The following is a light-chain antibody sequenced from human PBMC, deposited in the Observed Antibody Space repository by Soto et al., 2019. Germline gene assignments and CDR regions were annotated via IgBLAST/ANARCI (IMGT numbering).Light chain of an antibody. CDR3: TSYTSSSALVV. V-gene: IGLV2-14*01. CDR1: SSDVGGYNY. Sequence: QSALTQPASVSGSPGQSITISCTGTSSDVGGYNYVSWYLQHPGKAPKIMIYEVSNRPSGVSNRFSGSKSGNTASLTISGLQSEDEADYYCTSYTSSSALVVFGGGTKLTVL. CDR2: EVS. J-gene: IGLJ2*01.